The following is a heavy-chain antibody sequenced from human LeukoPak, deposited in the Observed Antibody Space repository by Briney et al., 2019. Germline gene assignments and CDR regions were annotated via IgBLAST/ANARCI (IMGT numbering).Heavy chain of an antibody. D-gene: IGHD2-2*01. CDR1: AYSIGSGYY. J-gene: IGHJ4*02. Sequence: SETLSLTCTVSAYSIGSGYYWGWIRQPPGKGLEWIGSIYHSGSTYYNPSLKSRVTISVDASKNQFSLKLRSVTAADTAVYYCARSKHKLSSFDYWGQGTLVTVSS. V-gene: IGHV4-38-2*02. CDR2: IYHSGST. CDR3: ARSKHKLSSFDY.